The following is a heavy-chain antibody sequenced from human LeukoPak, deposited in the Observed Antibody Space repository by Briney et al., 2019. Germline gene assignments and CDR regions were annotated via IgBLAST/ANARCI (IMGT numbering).Heavy chain of an antibody. CDR3: ARSYASSGLDH. V-gene: IGHV4-38-2*02. Sequence: SETLSLTCTVSGYSITSIYYWGWIRQPPGKGLEWIGSIHHSGDPAYNPSLKSRVTISVDTSKSQFSLKLSSVTAADTAVYYCARSYASSGLDHWGQGTLVTVSS. J-gene: IGHJ4*02. CDR2: IHHSGDP. CDR1: GYSITSIYY. D-gene: IGHD3-16*01.